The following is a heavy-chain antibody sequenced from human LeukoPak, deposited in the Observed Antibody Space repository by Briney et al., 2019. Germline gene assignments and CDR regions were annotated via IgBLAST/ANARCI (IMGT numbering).Heavy chain of an antibody. CDR1: GFTFTNYA. V-gene: IGHV3-30*18. J-gene: IGHJ1*01. CDR3: AKIGKDSSDYDLQH. D-gene: IGHD3-22*01. CDR2: ISYDGSDK. Sequence: GRSLRLSCAASGFTFTNYAMHWVRQAPGKGLEWLAVISYDGSDKYYAEFVKGRFTISRDDSKNMVYLQMHSLRAEDTAVYYCAKIGKDSSDYDLQHWGQGTLVIVSS.